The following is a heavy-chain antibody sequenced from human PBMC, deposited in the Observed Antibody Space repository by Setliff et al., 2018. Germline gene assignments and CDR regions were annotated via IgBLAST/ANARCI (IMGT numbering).Heavy chain of an antibody. Sequence: ASVNVSCKASGYTLTTYFMNWVRQAPGQGLEWMGYINTRTGNPMYAQGFTGRFVFSLDPSVSTAYLQISSLKAEDTALYYCATGSLVAAGTGHWGQGTLVTVPS. CDR1: GYTLTTYF. CDR2: INTRTGNP. J-gene: IGHJ4*02. V-gene: IGHV7-4-1*02. CDR3: ATGSLVAAGTGH. D-gene: IGHD6-13*01.